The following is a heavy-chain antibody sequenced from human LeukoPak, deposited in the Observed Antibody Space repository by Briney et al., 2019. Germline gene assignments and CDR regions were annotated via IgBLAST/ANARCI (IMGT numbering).Heavy chain of an antibody. CDR1: GFTFSSYW. V-gene: IGHV3-74*01. Sequence: GGSLRLSCAASGFTFSSYWMHWVRQAPGKGLVWVSRINSDGSSTSYADSVKGRFTISRDNAKNTLYLQMNSLRAEDTAVYYCAKDPNSGYPFDYWGQGTLVTVSS. J-gene: IGHJ4*02. D-gene: IGHD3-22*01. CDR3: AKDPNSGYPFDY. CDR2: INSDGSST.